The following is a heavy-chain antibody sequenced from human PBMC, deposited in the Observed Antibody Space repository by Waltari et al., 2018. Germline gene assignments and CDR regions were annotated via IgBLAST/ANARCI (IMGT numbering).Heavy chain of an antibody. CDR1: GFTFSKYA. V-gene: IGHV3-23*01. D-gene: IGHD5-12*01. J-gene: IGHJ4*02. CDR3: AKDEVSGDGYVILDY. Sequence: EVQLLESGGGFVQTGGSLKRTCAASGFTFSKYAMTWVRQAPGKRFGVVSPITVGVGADSSDSVKGRFPISSDNSKTTVYLHMNSLRADDTAVYYCAKDEVSGDGYVILDYWGQGTLVTVSS. CDR2: ITVGVGA.